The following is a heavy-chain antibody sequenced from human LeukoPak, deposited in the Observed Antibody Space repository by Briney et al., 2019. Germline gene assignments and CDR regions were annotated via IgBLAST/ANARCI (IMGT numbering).Heavy chain of an antibody. CDR3: AKDFRFTEYFQH. CDR1: GFTFSSYG. J-gene: IGHJ1*01. V-gene: IGHV3-30*02. D-gene: IGHD3-16*01. Sequence: GGSLRLSCAASGFTFSSYGMHWVRQAPGKGLEWVAFIRYDGSNKYCADSVKGRFTISRDNSKNTLYLQMNSLRAEDTAVYYCAKDFRFTEYFQHWGQGTLVTASS. CDR2: IRYDGSNK.